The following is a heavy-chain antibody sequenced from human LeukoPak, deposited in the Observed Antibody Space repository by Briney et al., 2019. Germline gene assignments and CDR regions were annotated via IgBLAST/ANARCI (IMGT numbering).Heavy chain of an antibody. V-gene: IGHV1-46*01. CDR2: INPSGGST. CDR3: ARDHGWLQYFDY. J-gene: IGHJ4*02. Sequence: GASVTVSCKASGYTFTSYYMHWVRQAPGQGLEWMGIINPSGGSTSYAQKFQGRVTMTRDTSTSTVYMELSSLRSEDTAVYYCARDHGWLQYFDYWGQGTLVTVST. D-gene: IGHD5-24*01. CDR1: GYTFTSYY.